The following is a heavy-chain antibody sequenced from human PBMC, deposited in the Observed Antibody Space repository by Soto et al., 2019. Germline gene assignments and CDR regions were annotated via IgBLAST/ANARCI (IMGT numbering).Heavy chain of an antibody. CDR2: INPESGDS. J-gene: IGHJ4*02. CDR3: VGDRGPVLVYADF. D-gene: IGHD3-16*01. CDR1: GSTFSGYY. V-gene: IGHV1-2*02. Sequence: ASVKVSCKASGSTFSGYYLHWLRQAPGLGLAWLGWINPESGDSQYGETFQGRVTMTRDTSTATVHMELSRLRPDDTALYYCVGDRGPVLVYADFWGQGTQVTVSS.